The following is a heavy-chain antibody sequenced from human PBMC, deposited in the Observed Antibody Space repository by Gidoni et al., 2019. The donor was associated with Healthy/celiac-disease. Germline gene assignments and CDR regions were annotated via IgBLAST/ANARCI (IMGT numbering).Heavy chain of an antibody. D-gene: IGHD4-17*01. J-gene: IGHJ3*02. CDR3: AKSTTVVTPVSPDAFDI. CDR1: GFTFSSSG. Sequence: QVQLVESGGGVVQPGRSLRLSCAASGFTFSSSGMHWVRQAPGKGLEWVAVISYDGSNKYYADSVKGRFTISRDNSKNTLYLQMNSLRAEDTAVYYCAKSTTVVTPVSPDAFDIWGQGTMVTVSS. V-gene: IGHV3-30*18. CDR2: ISYDGSNK.